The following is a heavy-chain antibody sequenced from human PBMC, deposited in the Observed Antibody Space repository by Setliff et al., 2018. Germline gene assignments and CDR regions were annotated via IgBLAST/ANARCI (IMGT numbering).Heavy chain of an antibody. CDR1: GGSISNSTFY. CDR2: INYYGSIFDDGTTYST. D-gene: IGHD5-12*01. J-gene: IGHJ2*01. Sequence: KLSETLSLTCTVSGGSISNSTFYWGWIHQPPGKGLEWIGSINYYGSIFDDGTTYSTYYNPSLKSRATISIDTSKSQFSLKLSSMTAADTALYYCARNPDFLQYSFDLWGRGTLVTVSS. V-gene: IGHV4-39*07. CDR3: ARNPDFLQYSFDL.